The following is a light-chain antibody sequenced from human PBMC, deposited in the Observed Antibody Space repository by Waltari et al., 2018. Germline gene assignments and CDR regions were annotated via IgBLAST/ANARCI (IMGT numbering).Light chain of an antibody. CDR3: QSYDSSLFVA. V-gene: IGLV1-40*01. Sequence: QQLPGTDHKLPIFGKNHRPSGTPYLFSGSKSGTSGSLAITVLQAEDEADYYCQSYDSSLFVAFGGGTKLTVL. CDR2: GKN. J-gene: IGLJ2*01.